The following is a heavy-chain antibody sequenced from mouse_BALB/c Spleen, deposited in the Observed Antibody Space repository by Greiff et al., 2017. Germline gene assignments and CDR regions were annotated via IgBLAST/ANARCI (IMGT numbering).Heavy chain of an antibody. Sequence: QVQLKESGPGLVAPSQSLSITCTVSGFSLTSYGVHWVRQPPGKGLEWLGVIWAGGSTNYNSALMSRLSISKDNSKSQVFLKMNSLQTDDTAMYYCARDRGYYGNYAMDYGGQGTSVTVSS. CDR1: GFSLTSYG. V-gene: IGHV2-9*02. J-gene: IGHJ4*01. CDR2: IWAGGST. D-gene: IGHD2-1*01. CDR3: ARDRGYYGNYAMDY.